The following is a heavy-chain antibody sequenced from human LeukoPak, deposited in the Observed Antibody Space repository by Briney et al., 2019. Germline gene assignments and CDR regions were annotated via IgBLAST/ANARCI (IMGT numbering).Heavy chain of an antibody. J-gene: IGHJ4*02. CDR2: IIPIFGTA. CDR3: ATFLVARRGFDY. Sequence: ASVKVSCKAFGGTFSSYAISWVRQAPGQGLEWMGGIIPIFGTANYAQKFQGRVTITADKSTSTAYMELSSLRSEDTAVYYCATFLVARRGFDYWGQGTLVTVSS. CDR1: GGTFSSYA. D-gene: IGHD2-15*01. V-gene: IGHV1-69*06.